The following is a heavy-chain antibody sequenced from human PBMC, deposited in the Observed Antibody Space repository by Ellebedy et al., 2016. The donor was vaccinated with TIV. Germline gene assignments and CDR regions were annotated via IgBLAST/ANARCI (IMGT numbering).Heavy chain of an antibody. CDR2: TYSGGST. Sequence: GESLKISCAASGFTVSSNYMSWVRQAPGKGLEWVSVTYSGGSTYYADSVKGRFTISRDNSKNTLYLQLNSLRAEETAVYYCARPDIVVLPAATHSRIDYYYYGMDVWGQGTTVTVSS. CDR3: ARPDIVVLPAATHSRIDYYYYGMDV. J-gene: IGHJ6*02. V-gene: IGHV3-53*01. CDR1: GFTVSSNY. D-gene: IGHD2-2*01.